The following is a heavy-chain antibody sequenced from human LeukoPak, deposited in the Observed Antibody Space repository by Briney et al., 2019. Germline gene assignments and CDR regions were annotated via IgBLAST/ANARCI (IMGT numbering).Heavy chain of an antibody. J-gene: IGHJ6*02. V-gene: IGHV4-59*01. CDR3: VRVLGSSSPNRGYYYYYGMDV. Sequence: PSETLSLTCTVSGGSISSYYWSWIRQPPGKGLEWIGYIYYSGSTNYNPSLKSRVTISVDTSKNQFSLKLSSVTAADTAVYYCVRVLGSSSPNRGYYYYYGMDVWGQGTTVTVSS. CDR2: IYYSGST. CDR1: GGSISSYY. D-gene: IGHD6-13*01.